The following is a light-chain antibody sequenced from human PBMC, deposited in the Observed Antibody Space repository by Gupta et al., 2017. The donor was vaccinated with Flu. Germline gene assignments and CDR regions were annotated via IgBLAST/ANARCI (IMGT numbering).Light chain of an antibody. CDR1: QSVSSSY. V-gene: IGKV3-20*01. CDR2: GAS. J-gene: IGKJ1*01. Sequence: EIVLTQSPGTLSLSPGERATLSCRASQSVSSSYLAWYQQKPGQAPRLLIFGASSRATGIPDRFSGSGSGTEFTLTINRLEPEDFAVYYCPQYYISPPWTFGQGTKVEIK. CDR3: PQYYISPPWT.